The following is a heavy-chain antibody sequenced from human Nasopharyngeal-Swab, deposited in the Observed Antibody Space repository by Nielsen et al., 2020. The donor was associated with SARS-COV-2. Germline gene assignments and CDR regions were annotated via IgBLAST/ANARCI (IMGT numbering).Heavy chain of an antibody. J-gene: IGHJ6*02. CDR1: GFTVSTNY. Sequence: GASLKISCAASGFTVSTNYMSWVRQAPGKGLEWVSIIYSGGSTYYADSVKGRFTISRHNSKNTLYLQMHSLRAEDTAVYYCARAFDSSGSYYYDMDVWGQGTTVTVSS. V-gene: IGHV3-53*04. CDR3: ARAFDSSGSYYYDMDV. CDR2: IYSGGST. D-gene: IGHD3-22*01.